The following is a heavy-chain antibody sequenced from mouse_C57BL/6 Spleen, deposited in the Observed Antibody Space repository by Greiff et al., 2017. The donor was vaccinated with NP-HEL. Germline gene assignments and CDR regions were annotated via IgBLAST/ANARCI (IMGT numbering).Heavy chain of an antibody. V-gene: IGHV5-16*01. CDR3: ARDSDYYAMDD. CDR1: GFTFSDYY. Sequence: EVKLVESEGGLVQPGSSMKLSCTASGFTFSDYYMAWVRQAPEKGLEWVANINYDGSSTYYLDSLKSRFIISRDNAKNILYLQMSSLKSEDTATYYCARDSDYYAMDDWGQGTSVTVSS. J-gene: IGHJ4*01. CDR2: INYDGSST.